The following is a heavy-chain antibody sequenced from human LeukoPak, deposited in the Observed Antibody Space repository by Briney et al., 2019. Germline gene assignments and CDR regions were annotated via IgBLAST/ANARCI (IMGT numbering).Heavy chain of an antibody. CDR3: ARHAGRYCSGGSCYSSLLDY. J-gene: IGHJ4*02. CDR1: GGSIRSYY. V-gene: IGHV4-59*08. Sequence: SETLSLTCTVSGGSIRSYYWTWIRQPPGKGLEWIGYIYYSGSTNYKPSLKSRVTISVDTSKNQFSLKLSSVTAADTAVYYCARHAGRYCSGGSCYSSLLDYWGQGTLVTVSS. D-gene: IGHD2-15*01. CDR2: IYYSGST.